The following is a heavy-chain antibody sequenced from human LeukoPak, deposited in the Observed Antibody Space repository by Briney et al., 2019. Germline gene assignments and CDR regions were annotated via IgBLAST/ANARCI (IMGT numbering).Heavy chain of an antibody. D-gene: IGHD3-10*01. CDR2: IYNSGNN. CDR3: ATRGY. Sequence: PSETLSLTCTVSGGSISSDYWQWIRQPPGKGLEWVGSIYNSGNNHYNSSLKSRVTISIDTSKNQFSLKLASVTAADTAVYYCATRGYWGQGTLVAVSS. J-gene: IGHJ4*02. CDR1: GGSISSDY. V-gene: IGHV4-59*08.